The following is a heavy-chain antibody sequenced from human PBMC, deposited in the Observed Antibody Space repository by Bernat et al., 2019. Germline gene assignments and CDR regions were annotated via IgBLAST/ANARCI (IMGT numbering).Heavy chain of an antibody. CDR1: GFSLSTSGMC. V-gene: IGHV2-70*15. CDR2: IDWDDDK. Sequence: QVTSRESGPALVKPTQTLTLTCTFSGFSLSTSGMCVSWIRQPPGKALEWLARIDWDDDKYYSTSLKTRLTISKDTSKNQVVLTMTNMDPVDTATYYCARMEYSSSRRHFDYWGQGTLVTVSS. J-gene: IGHJ4*02. D-gene: IGHD6-6*01. CDR3: ARMEYSSSRRHFDY.